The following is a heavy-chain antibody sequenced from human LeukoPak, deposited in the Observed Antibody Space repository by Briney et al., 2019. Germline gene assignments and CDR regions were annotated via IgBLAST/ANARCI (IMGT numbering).Heavy chain of an antibody. CDR2: ISYDGSNR. CDR3: ALVTGDY. Sequence: GGSLRLSCAASGFTFSSYGMHWVRQAPGKGLEWVAVISYDGSNRYYADSVKGRFTISRDNSKNTLYLQMNSLRAEDTAVYYCALVTGDYWGQGTLVTVSS. V-gene: IGHV3-30*03. CDR1: GFTFSSYG. D-gene: IGHD3-9*01. J-gene: IGHJ4*02.